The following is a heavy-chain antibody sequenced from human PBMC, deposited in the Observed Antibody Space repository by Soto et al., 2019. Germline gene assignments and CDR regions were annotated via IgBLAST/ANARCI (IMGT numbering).Heavy chain of an antibody. J-gene: IGHJ5*02. Sequence: QINLIESGPTLVKPTQTLTLTCTFYGFSLSTSGAAVGWVRQPPGRALEWLALIYWDGDKRYNASLGNRLTITKDKYMNQVVLTLTNVDPADTATYYCAHRATMTIFGLIIDNGIWFDPWGQGTRVIVSS. CDR3: AHRATMTIFGLIIDNGIWFDP. V-gene: IGHV2-5*02. CDR2: IYWDGDK. D-gene: IGHD3-3*01. CDR1: GFSLSTSGAA.